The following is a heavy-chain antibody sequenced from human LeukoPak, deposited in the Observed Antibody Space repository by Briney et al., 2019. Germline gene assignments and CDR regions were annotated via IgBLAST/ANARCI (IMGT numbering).Heavy chain of an antibody. J-gene: IGHJ4*02. CDR1: GGTFSSYA. V-gene: IGHV1-69*13. CDR2: IIPIFGTA. Sequence: SVKVSCKASGGTFSSYAISWVRQAPGQGLEWMGGIIPIFGTANYAQKFQGRVTITADESTSTAYMELRSLRSDDTAVYYCARDYCSSTSCYSRFDYWGQGTLVTVSS. CDR3: ARDYCSSTSCYSRFDY. D-gene: IGHD2-2*01.